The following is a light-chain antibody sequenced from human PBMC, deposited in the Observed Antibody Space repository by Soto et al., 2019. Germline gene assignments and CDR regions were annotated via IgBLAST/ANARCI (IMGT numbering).Light chain of an antibody. V-gene: IGLV1-51*01. CDR3: GSWDSSLSAYV. CDR1: SSTIGGNS. CDR2: DDN. J-gene: IGLJ1*01. Sequence: QSVRKRVPSVSAAAGRRVTIFCSGSSSTIGGNSVSWYQQLPGTAPKLLIYDDNKRPSGIPDRFSGSKSGTSATLGITGFQTGDEADYYCGSWDSSLSAYVFGTGTKVTVL.